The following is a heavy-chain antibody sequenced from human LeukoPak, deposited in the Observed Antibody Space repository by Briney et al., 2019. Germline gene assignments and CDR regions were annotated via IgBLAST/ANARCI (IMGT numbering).Heavy chain of an antibody. D-gene: IGHD5-12*01. CDR2: ISATTSTL. J-gene: IGHJ5*01. CDR1: GVIFNEYG. CDR3: ARCLWSSSRYMDS. Sequence: GGSLRLSCTGSGVIFNEYGMMWVRQAPGEGPEWLSYISATTSTLYYVDSVKGRFTISRDNTKSSLYLQMNSLTVEDTAIYYCARCLWSSSRYMDSWGQGTLVTVSA. V-gene: IGHV3-48*01.